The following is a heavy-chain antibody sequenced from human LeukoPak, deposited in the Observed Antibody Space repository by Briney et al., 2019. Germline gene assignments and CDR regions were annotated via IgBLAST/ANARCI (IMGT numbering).Heavy chain of an antibody. D-gene: IGHD3-3*01. Sequence: SETLSLTCTVSGGSISSYYWSWIRQPAGKGLEWIGRIYTSGSTNYNPSLKSRVTISVDKSKNQFSLKLSSVTAADTAVYYCARGLYYDFWSAYGAFDIWGQGTMVTVSS. CDR3: ARGLYYDFWSAYGAFDI. CDR2: IYTSGST. J-gene: IGHJ3*02. V-gene: IGHV4-4*07. CDR1: GGSISSYY.